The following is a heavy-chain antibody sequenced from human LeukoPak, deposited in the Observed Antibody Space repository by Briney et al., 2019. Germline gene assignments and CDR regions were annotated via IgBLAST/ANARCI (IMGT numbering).Heavy chain of an antibody. CDR2: IIPIFGTA. Sequence: GASVKVSCKASGGTSSNYAISWVRQAPGQGLEWMGGIIPIFGTANYAQKFQGRVTITADESTSTAYMELSSLKSEDTAVYYCARNIRFGGNYYFDYWGQGTLVTVSS. V-gene: IGHV1-69*13. CDR1: GGTSSNYA. D-gene: IGHD3-16*01. CDR3: ARNIRFGGNYYFDY. J-gene: IGHJ4*02.